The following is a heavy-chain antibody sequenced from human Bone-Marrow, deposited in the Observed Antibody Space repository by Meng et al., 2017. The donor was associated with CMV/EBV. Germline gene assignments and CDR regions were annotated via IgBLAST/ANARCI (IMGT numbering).Heavy chain of an antibody. V-gene: IGHV3-74*01. D-gene: IGHD2-15*01. J-gene: IGHJ6*02. CDR1: GFTFSSYW. Sequence: GGSLRLSCAASGFTFSSYWMHWVRQAPGKGLVWVSRINSDGSSTNYADSVKGRFTISRDNAKNTLYLQMNSLRDEDTAVYYCARELGYNYYYYGMDVWGQGTTVTVSS. CDR2: INSDGSST. CDR3: ARELGYNYYYYGMDV.